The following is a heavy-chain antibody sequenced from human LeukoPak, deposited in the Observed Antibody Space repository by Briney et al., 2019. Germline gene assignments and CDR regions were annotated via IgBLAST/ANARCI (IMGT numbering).Heavy chain of an antibody. CDR3: PRGYSFGNFDY. D-gene: IGHD5-18*01. CDR1: GFTFSHYA. CDR2: ISGRGDDT. V-gene: IGHV3-23*01. Sequence: GGSLRLSCVASGFTFSHYAMSWVRQAPGKGLEWVSAISGRGDDTYYADSVKGRFTISRDNSKNTLSLELNSLRAEDTAIYYCPRGYSFGNFDYGGQGALVTVSS. J-gene: IGHJ4*02.